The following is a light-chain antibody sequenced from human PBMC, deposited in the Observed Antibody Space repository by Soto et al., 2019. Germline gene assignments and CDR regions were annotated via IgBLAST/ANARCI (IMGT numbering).Light chain of an antibody. Sequence: DIQLTQSPSFLSAALGDRVTITCRASQSSGSSLAWYQQKPGKAPRLLIYAASTLQSVVPSRFSVSGSDTQFTITISSLQPEDLATYCCQQLNNYPLTFGGRTKVQIK. CDR2: AAS. V-gene: IGKV1-9*01. J-gene: IGKJ4*01. CDR3: QQLNNYPLT. CDR1: QSSGSS.